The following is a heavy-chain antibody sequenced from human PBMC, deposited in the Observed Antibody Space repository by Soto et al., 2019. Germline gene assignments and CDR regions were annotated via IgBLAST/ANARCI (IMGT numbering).Heavy chain of an antibody. CDR2: AYYSGNT. D-gene: IGHD2-8*01. CDR1: GGSISSSGFS. V-gene: IGHV4-39*01. CDR3: TKVSSGWFDP. J-gene: IGHJ5*02. Sequence: QLHESGPGLVKPSETLSLTCTVSGGSISSSGFSRGWVRQPPGKGLEWIGCAYYSGNTYYNPSLKSRVTISVDTSGNQFSLRLNSVTAADTAVYYCTKVSSGWFDPWGQGTLVTVSS.